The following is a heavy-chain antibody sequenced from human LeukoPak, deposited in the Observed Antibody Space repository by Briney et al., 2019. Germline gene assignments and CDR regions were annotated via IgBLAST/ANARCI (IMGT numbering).Heavy chain of an antibody. Sequence: GRSLRLSCAASGFTFSSYGIHWVRQAPDKGLEWVAIISYDGSNKYYADSVKGRFTISRDNSKNTLYLQMNSLRAEDTAVYYCAKAYSDYGVDYYYCGMDVWGQGTTVTVSS. D-gene: IGHD4-11*01. V-gene: IGHV3-30*18. CDR1: GFTFSSYG. CDR3: AKAYSDYGVDYYYCGMDV. CDR2: ISYDGSNK. J-gene: IGHJ6*02.